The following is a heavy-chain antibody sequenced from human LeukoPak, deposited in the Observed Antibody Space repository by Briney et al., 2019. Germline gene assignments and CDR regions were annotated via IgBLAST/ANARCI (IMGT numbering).Heavy chain of an antibody. CDR3: ARDRDYYDSSGGPSTFDY. CDR2: ISYDGSNK. CDR1: GFTFSAYA. D-gene: IGHD3-22*01. V-gene: IGHV3-30-3*01. J-gene: IGHJ4*02. Sequence: GRSLRLSCAASGFTFSAYAMHWVRPAPGKGLEWVAVISYDGSNKYYADSVKGRFTISRDNSKNTLYLQMNSLRAEDTAVYYCARDRDYYDSSGGPSTFDYWGQGTLVTVSS.